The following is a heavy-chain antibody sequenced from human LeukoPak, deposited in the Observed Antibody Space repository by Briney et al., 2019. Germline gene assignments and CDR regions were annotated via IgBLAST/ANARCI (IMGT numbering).Heavy chain of an antibody. J-gene: IGHJ1*01. D-gene: IGHD1-1*01. Sequence: GGSLRLSCAASGFTFDDYAMHWVRQAPGKGLEWVSLISWDGGSTYYADSVKGRFTISRDNAKNSLYLQMNSLRVEDTAVYYCAEGTTGWGQGTLVTVSS. CDR2: ISWDGGST. CDR1: GFTFDDYA. CDR3: AEGTTG. V-gene: IGHV3-43D*03.